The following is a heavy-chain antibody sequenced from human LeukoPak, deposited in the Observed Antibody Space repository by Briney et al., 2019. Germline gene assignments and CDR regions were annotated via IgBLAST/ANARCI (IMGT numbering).Heavy chain of an antibody. CDR3: AKDQWDRVPADRGASMDV. CDR2: RRYDGSSE. Sequence: QPGGSLRLSCAASGFTFSNYGMHWVRQAPGKGLEWAAFRRYDGSSEYYADSVKGRFTISRDSSKSTLYLQMTSLNTEDTAVYYCAKDQWDRVPADRGASMDVWGKGTTVTVSS. D-gene: IGHD2-2*01. CDR1: GFTFSNYG. V-gene: IGHV3-30*02. J-gene: IGHJ6*04.